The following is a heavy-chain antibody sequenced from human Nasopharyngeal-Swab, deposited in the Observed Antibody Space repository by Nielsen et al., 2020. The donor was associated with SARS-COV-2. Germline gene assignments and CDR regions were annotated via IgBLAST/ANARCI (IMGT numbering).Heavy chain of an antibody. CDR2: SRNKANSYTT. Sequence: GGSLRLSCAAPGFTFSDYYMDWVRQAPGKGLEWVGRSRNKANSYTTEYAASVKGRFTISRDDSKNSLYLQMSSLRTEDTALYYCARDLSSIWTSGLGVWGQGTTVIVSS. D-gene: IGHD6-13*01. J-gene: IGHJ6*02. CDR1: GFTFSDYY. V-gene: IGHV3-72*01. CDR3: ARDLSSIWTSGLGV.